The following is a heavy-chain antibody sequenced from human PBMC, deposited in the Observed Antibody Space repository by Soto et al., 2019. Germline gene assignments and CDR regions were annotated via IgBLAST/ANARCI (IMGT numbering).Heavy chain of an antibody. V-gene: IGHV3-7*01. J-gene: IGHJ4*02. Sequence: QPGGSLRLSCAASGFTFSSYWMSWVRQAPGKGLEWVANIKQDGSEKYYVDSVKGRFTISRDNAKNSLYLQMNSLRAEDTAVYYCARDASVWGSSDLGYWGQGTLVTVSS. D-gene: IGHD3-16*01. CDR3: ARDASVWGSSDLGY. CDR2: IKQDGSEK. CDR1: GFTFSSYW.